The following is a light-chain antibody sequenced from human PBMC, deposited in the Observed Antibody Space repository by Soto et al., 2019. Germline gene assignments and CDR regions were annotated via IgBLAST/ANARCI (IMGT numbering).Light chain of an antibody. J-gene: IGKJ1*01. CDR2: GAS. Sequence: EIVLTQSPGTLSLSPGERATVSCRASQTVGKNYLAWYQQKPGQAPRLLIYGASTRATGIPDRFSGSGSGTDFTLTISRLEPEDFAVYYCQQYGSSPWTFGQGTKVDIK. CDR1: QTVGKNY. V-gene: IGKV3-20*01. CDR3: QQYGSSPWT.